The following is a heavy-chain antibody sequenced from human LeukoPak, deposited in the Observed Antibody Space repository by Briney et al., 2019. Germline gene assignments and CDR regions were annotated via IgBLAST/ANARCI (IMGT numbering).Heavy chain of an antibody. Sequence: AGGSLRLSCAASGFTFDDYGMSWVRQAPGKGLEWVSGINWNGGSTGYADSVKGRFTIPRDNAKNSLYLQMNSLRAEDTALYYCARGRGVVTATYYFDYWGQGTLVTVSS. V-gene: IGHV3-20*04. CDR2: INWNGGST. CDR3: ARGRGVVTATYYFDY. J-gene: IGHJ4*02. CDR1: GFTFDDYG. D-gene: IGHD2-21*02.